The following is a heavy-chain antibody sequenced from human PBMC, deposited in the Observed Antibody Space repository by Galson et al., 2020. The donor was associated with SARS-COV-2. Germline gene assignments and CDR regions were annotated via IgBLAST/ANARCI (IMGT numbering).Heavy chain of an antibody. D-gene: IGHD6-13*01. Sequence: GGSLRLSCSASGFIFSDFAMHWVRQAPGKGLEYVSAMSSNGGTSFYVDSVNGRFTMSRDNSKNIFYLQMTGLRLDDTALYYCLSFSSSRQTNWGQGTLVTVSP. CDR1: GFIFSDFA. CDR2: MSSNGGTS. V-gene: IGHV3-64D*09. J-gene: IGHJ4*02. CDR3: LSFSSSRQTN.